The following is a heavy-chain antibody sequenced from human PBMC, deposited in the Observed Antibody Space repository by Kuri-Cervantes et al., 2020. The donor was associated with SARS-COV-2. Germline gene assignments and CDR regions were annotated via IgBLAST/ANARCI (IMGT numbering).Heavy chain of an antibody. Sequence: SETLSLTCAVYGGSFSGYQWSWIRQTPGMGLEWIGQINDSGATKYNPSLKSRVIVSMDESKNQVSLKLRSVTAADTAVYYCARQTTITMRGPFEYWGQGTLVTVSS. CDR2: INDSGAT. CDR1: GGSFSGYQ. J-gene: IGHJ4*02. CDR3: ARQTTITMRGPFEY. V-gene: IGHV4-34*01. D-gene: IGHD1-14*01.